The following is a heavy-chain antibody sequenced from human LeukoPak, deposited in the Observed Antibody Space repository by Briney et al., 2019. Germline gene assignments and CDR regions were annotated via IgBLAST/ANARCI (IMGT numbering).Heavy chain of an antibody. CDR3: ARGDTMIPMDV. V-gene: IGHV4-61*02. CDR2: IYTTGST. J-gene: IGHJ6*03. Sequence: SETLSLTCAVSGGSIRRGTHYWSWIRQPAGRTLEYIGRIYTTGSTDYNPFLKSRVTISIDTSKNQFSLKLSSVTAADTAMYYCARGDTMIPMDVWGKGTTVTVSS. D-gene: IGHD3-22*01. CDR1: GGSIRRGTHY.